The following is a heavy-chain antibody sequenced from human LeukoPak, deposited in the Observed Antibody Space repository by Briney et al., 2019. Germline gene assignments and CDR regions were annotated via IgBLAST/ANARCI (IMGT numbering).Heavy chain of an antibody. D-gene: IGHD2-2*01. CDR3: ARGVLGYCSSTSCHSYYYYYYGMDV. CDR2: MNPNSGNT. Sequence: ASVKVSCKASGYTFTSYDINWVRQATGQGLEWMGWMNPNSGNTGYAQKFQGRVTMTRNTSISTAYMELSSLRSEDTAVYYCARGVLGYCSSTSCHSYYYYYYGMDVWGQGTTVTVSS. J-gene: IGHJ6*02. V-gene: IGHV1-8*01. CDR1: GYTFTSYD.